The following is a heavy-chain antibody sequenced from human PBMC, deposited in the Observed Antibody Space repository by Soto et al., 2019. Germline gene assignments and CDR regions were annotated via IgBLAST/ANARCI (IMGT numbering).Heavy chain of an antibody. CDR1: GGTFSSYS. D-gene: IGHD2-15*01. V-gene: IGHV1-69*13. Sequence: SVKVSCKASGGTFSSYSISWVRQAPGQGLECMGGIIPIFGTANYAQKFQGRVTITADESTSTAYMELSSLRSEDTAVYYCARGWRCSGGSCYSSFAGYFDYWGQGTLVTVSS. J-gene: IGHJ4*02. CDR3: ARGWRCSGGSCYSSFAGYFDY. CDR2: IIPIFGTA.